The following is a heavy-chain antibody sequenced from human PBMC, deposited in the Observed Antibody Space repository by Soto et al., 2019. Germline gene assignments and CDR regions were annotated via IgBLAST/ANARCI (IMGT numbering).Heavy chain of an antibody. CDR2: ITGSGGNT. Sequence: EVQLMESGGGLVQPGGSLRFSCAASGFTFRNYAMTWLRQAPGKGLEWVSAITGSGGNTYYADSVKGRFTISKDNSKNTLYLEMNNLRAEDTAVYYCATRMIRELTSLFDYWGQGTLVTVSS. CDR3: ATRMIRELTSLFDY. V-gene: IGHV3-23*01. J-gene: IGHJ4*02. CDR1: GFTFRNYA. D-gene: IGHD3-10*01.